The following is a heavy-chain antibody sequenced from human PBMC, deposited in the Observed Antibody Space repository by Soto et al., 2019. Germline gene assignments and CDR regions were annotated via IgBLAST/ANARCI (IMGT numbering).Heavy chain of an antibody. CDR2: ISYDGSNK. D-gene: IGHD6-13*01. V-gene: IGHV3-30-3*01. CDR3: ARGEGXSSSWYLSPDFDY. J-gene: IGHJ4*02. CDR1: GFTFSSYA. Sequence: QVQLVESGGGVVQPGRSLRLSCAASGFTFSSYAMHWVRQAPGKGLEWVAVISYDGSNKYYADSVKGRFTISRDNSKNTLYLQMNSLRAEDTAVYYCARGEGXSSSWYLSPDFDYWGQGTLVTVSS.